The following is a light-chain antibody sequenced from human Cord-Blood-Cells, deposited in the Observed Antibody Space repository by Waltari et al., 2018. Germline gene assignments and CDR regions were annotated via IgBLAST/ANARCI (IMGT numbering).Light chain of an antibody. CDR1: SSDVGSYNL. J-gene: IGLJ2*01. CDR3: CSYAGSSTHVV. CDR2: EVS. V-gene: IGLV2-23*02. Sequence: QSALTQPASVSGSPGQSITISCTGTSSDVGSYNLVSWYQQHPGKAPKLRIYEVSKRPSVVSKRFSGSKSGNTASLTISGLQAEDEADYYCCSYAGSSTHVVFGGGTKLTVL.